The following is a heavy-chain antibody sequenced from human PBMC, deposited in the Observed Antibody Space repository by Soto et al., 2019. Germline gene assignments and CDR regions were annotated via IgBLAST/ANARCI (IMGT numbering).Heavy chain of an antibody. D-gene: IGHD2-2*03. CDR3: ARYPLDIVVVPAKGA. CDR1: GYRFTSYC. Sequence: PVESVTISCDVSGYRFTSYCIICVLQMPGKGLEWMGRIDPSDSYTNYSPSFQGHVTISADKSISTAYLQWSSLKASDTAMYYCARYPLDIVVVPAKGAWGQGTMVTVSS. CDR2: IDPSDSYT. J-gene: IGHJ5*02. V-gene: IGHV5-10-1*01.